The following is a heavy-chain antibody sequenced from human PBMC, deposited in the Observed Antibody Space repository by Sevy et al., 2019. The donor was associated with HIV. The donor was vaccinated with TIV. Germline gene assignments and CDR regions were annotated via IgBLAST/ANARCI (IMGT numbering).Heavy chain of an antibody. D-gene: IGHD3-22*01. J-gene: IGHJ3*02. V-gene: IGHV3-73*01. CDR1: GFTFSGSA. CDR3: TRRLTPRYYDSSGYYPPDAFDI. CDR2: IRSKANSYAT. Sequence: GGSLRLSCAASGFTFSGSAMHCVRQASGKGLEWVGRIRSKANSYATAYAASVKGRFTISRDDSKNTAYLQMNSLKTEDTAVYYCTRRLTPRYYDSSGYYPPDAFDIWGQGTMVTVSS.